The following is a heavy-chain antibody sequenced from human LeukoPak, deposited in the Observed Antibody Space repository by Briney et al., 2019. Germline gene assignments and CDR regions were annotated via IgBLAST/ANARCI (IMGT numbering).Heavy chain of an antibody. J-gene: IGHJ4*02. CDR3: AREVYYYDSSGYPLDY. CDR1: GFTFSSYA. V-gene: IGHV3-30*04. D-gene: IGHD3-22*01. Sequence: PGGSLRLSCAASGFTFSSYAMHWVRQAPGKGLEWVAVISYDGSNKYYADSVKGRFTISRDNSKNTLYLQMNSLRAEDTAVYYCAREVYYYDSSGYPLDYWGQGTLVTVSS. CDR2: ISYDGSNK.